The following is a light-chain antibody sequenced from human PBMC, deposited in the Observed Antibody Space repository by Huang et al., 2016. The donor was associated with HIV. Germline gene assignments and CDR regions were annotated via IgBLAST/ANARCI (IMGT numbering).Light chain of an antibody. Sequence: EKVMTQSPATLSLSPGQGATLYCRASESVSTNLAWYQQKPGQAPSLLIYESATRATGIPARFRGSGSGTEFTLTINSLQLDDFAVYFFQQYNDWPFTFGPGTTVDIK. CDR3: QQYNDWPFT. V-gene: IGKV3-15*01. CDR1: ESVSTN. CDR2: ESA. J-gene: IGKJ3*01.